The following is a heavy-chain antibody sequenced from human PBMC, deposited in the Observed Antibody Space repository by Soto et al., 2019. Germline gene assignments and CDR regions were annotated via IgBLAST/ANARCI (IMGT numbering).Heavy chain of an antibody. CDR1: GFTFSGVY. Sequence: QVQLVESGGALVRPGESLTLSCVASGFTFSGVYMSWIRQAPGKGPEYISYISGTTADTNYAASVRGRFTVSRDHAGNSLYLHMSSLRAEDTAIYYCSQYARGGPSWGQGTLVTVSS. V-gene: IGHV3-11*06. CDR2: ISGTTADT. D-gene: IGHD3-10*01. CDR3: SQYARGGPS. J-gene: IGHJ1*01.